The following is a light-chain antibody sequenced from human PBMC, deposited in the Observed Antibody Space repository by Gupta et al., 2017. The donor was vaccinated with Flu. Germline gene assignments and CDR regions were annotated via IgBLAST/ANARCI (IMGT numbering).Light chain of an antibody. CDR2: WAS. CDR1: QSVLYSSNNKNY. CDR3: QQYYSTPYT. V-gene: IGKV4-1*01. Sequence: DNVMTQSPDPLAVSLGERATINCKSSQSVLYSSNNKNYLAWYQQKPGQPPKLLIYWASTRESGVPDRFSGSGSGTDFTLTISSLQAEDVAVYHCQQYYSTPYTFGQGTKLEIK. J-gene: IGKJ2*01.